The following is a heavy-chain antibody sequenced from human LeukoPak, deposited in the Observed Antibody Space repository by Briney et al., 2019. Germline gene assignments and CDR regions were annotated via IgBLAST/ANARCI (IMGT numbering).Heavy chain of an antibody. CDR1: GGTFSSYA. J-gene: IGHJ4*02. D-gene: IGHD3-22*01. CDR3: ARDYDSSGYYSS. V-gene: IGHV1-69*13. CDR2: IIPIFGTA. Sequence: ASVKVSCKASGGTFSSYAISWVRQAPGQGLEWMGGIIPIFGTANYAQKFQGRVTITADESTSTAYMELSSLRSEDTAVYYCARDYDSSGYYSSWGQGTLVTVSS.